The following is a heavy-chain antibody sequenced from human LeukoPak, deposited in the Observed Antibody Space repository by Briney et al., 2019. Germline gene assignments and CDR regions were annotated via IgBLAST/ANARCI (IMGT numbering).Heavy chain of an antibody. CDR2: IKQDGSEK. J-gene: IGHJ4*02. CDR3: ARELGYSYGYGGYFDY. D-gene: IGHD5-18*01. CDR1: GFTFSSYW. V-gene: IGHV3-7*01. Sequence: GGSLRLSCAASGFTFSSYWMSWVRQAPGKGLEWVANIKQDGSEKYYVDSVKGRFTISRDNAKNSLYLQMSSLRAEDTAVYYCARELGYSYGYGGYFDYWGQGTLVTVSS.